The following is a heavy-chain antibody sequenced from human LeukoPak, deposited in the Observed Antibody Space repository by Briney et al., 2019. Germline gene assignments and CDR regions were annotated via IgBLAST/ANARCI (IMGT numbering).Heavy chain of an antibody. CDR2: ISYDGSNK. CDR3: AKVTGPPEVY. Sequence: GGSLRLSCAASGFTFSSYGMHWVRQAPGKGLEWVAVISYDGSNKYYADSVKGRFTISRDNSKNTLYLQMNSLRAEDTAVYYCAKVTGPPEVYWGQGTLVTVSS. V-gene: IGHV3-30*18. J-gene: IGHJ4*02. CDR1: GFTFSSYG. D-gene: IGHD1-14*01.